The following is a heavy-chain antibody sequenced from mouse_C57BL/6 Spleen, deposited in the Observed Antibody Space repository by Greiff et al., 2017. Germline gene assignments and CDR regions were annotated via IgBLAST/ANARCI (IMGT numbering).Heavy chain of an antibody. CDR2: ISGGGGNT. J-gene: IGHJ2*01. V-gene: IGHV5-9*01. CDR3: ASAYYGSSYYFDY. CDR1: GFTFSSYT. D-gene: IGHD1-1*01. Sequence: EVKVEESGGGLVKPGGSLKLSCAASGFTFSSYTMSWVRQTPEKRLEWVATISGGGGNTYYPDSVKGRFTISRDNAKNTLYLQMSSLRSEDTALYYCASAYYGSSYYFDYWGQGTTLTVSS.